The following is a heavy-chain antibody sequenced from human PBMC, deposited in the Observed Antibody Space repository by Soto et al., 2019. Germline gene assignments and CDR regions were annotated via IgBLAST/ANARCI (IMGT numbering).Heavy chain of an antibody. CDR2: ISYNGRNK. J-gene: IGHJ3*02. V-gene: IGHV3-30*03. CDR1: GLTFSSHG. Sequence: QGQVVESGGGVVQPGTSLRLSCTVSGLTFSSHGRHWVRQAPGRGLEWLAVISYNGRNKYYRDSVKDRFSISRDNSKSTLSLQMQDLRTEDTAMYFCARGEGLLDPFYMWGQGTMVVVSS. CDR3: ARGEGLLDPFYM. D-gene: IGHD1-1*01.